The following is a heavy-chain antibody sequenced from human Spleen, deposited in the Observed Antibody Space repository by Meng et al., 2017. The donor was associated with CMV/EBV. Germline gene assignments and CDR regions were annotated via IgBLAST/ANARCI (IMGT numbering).Heavy chain of an antibody. V-gene: IGHV4-59*01. CDR1: GDSISSYY. D-gene: IGHD3-3*01. CDR3: ARTKYYDFWSGYYSLLDAFDI. J-gene: IGHJ3*02. Sequence: SETLSLTCTVSGDSISSYYWNWIRQSPGKGLEWIGYISNNGRTNYNPSLKSRVTISVDTSKNHFSLKLTSVTAADTAVYYCARTKYYDFWSGYYSLLDAFDIWGQGTKVTVSS. CDR2: ISNNGRT.